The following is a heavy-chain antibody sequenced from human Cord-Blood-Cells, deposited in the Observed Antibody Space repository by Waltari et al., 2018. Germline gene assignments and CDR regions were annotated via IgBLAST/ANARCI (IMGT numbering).Heavy chain of an antibody. V-gene: IGHV4-4*07. CDR2: IYTSGST. CDR1: GGSISRYY. D-gene: IGHD3-3*01. Sequence: QVQLQAPGPGLVKPSQTVSLTCTVSGGSISRYYWSCIRQPAGKGLEWIGRIYTSGSTNYNPSLKSRVTMSVDTSKNQFSLKLSSVTAADTAVYYCASATNYDFWSGYYTDAFDIWGQGTMVTVSS. CDR3: ASATNYDFWSGYYTDAFDI. J-gene: IGHJ3*02.